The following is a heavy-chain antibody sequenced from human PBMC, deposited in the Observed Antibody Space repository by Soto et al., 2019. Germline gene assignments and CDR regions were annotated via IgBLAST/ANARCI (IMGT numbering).Heavy chain of an antibody. CDR1: GFTFSNAW. Sequence: PGGSLRLSCAASGFTFSNAWINWVRQAPGKGLEWVGRIKSKTDGGTTEYAAPVEGRFTISRDDSKNTLYLQMNSLKTEDTAVYYCTTSGGGSLPPHWGQGTLVTVSS. CDR3: TTSGGGSLPPH. D-gene: IGHD6-13*01. CDR2: IKSKTDGGTT. J-gene: IGHJ4*02. V-gene: IGHV3-15*07.